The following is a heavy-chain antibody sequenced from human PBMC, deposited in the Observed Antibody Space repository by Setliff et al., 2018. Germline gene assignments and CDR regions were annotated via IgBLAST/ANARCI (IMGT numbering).Heavy chain of an antibody. J-gene: IGHJ6*03. CDR3: ARDRIREYYYYYMDV. CDR2: VYRGGSTT. Sequence: GGSLRLSCAASGFTFNNYAMSWVRQAPGKRLEWVSVVYRGGSTTFYADSVKGRFTISRDDSKNTLYLQMNSLTVDDTAVYYCARDRIREYYYYYMDVWGKGTTVTVSS. V-gene: IGHV3-23*03. CDR1: GFTFNNYA.